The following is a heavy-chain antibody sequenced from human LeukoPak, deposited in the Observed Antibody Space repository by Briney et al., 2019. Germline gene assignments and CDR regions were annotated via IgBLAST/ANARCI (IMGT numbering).Heavy chain of an antibody. Sequence: SETLSLTCTVPGGSISSYYWSWIRQPPGKGLEWIGYIYYSGSTNYNPSLKSRVTISVDTSKNQFSLKLNSVTAADTAVYYCARGSKLGSVVVVVAATRYGHAFDIWGQGTMVTVSS. CDR1: GGSISSYY. CDR2: IYYSGST. D-gene: IGHD2-15*01. CDR3: ARGSKLGSVVVVVAATRYGHAFDI. J-gene: IGHJ3*02. V-gene: IGHV4-59*12.